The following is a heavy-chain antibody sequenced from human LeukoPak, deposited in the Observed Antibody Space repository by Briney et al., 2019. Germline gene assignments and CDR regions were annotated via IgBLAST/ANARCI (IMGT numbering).Heavy chain of an antibody. CDR3: ARSHYYDSSGPLDY. CDR1: GGTFSSYA. Sequence: GSSVKVSCKASGGTFSSYAISWVRQAPGQGLEWMGGIIPIFGTANYAQKFQGRVTITTDESTNTAYMELSSLRSEDTAVYYCARSHYYDSSGPLDYWGQGTLVTVSS. D-gene: IGHD3-22*01. CDR2: IIPIFGTA. V-gene: IGHV1-69*05. J-gene: IGHJ4*02.